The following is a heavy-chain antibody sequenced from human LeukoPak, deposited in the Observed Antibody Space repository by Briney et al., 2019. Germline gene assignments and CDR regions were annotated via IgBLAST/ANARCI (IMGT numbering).Heavy chain of an antibody. CDR2: ISYDGSNK. D-gene: IGHD3-22*01. V-gene: IGHV3-30*01. Sequence: PGGSLRLSCAASGFTFSSYAMHWVRQAPGKGLEWVAVISYDGSNKYYADSVKGRFTTPRDNSKNTLYLQMNSLRAEDTAVYYCARSPDYYDSSGYYGDFDYWGQGTLVTVSS. J-gene: IGHJ4*02. CDR3: ARSPDYYDSSGYYGDFDY. CDR1: GFTFSSYA.